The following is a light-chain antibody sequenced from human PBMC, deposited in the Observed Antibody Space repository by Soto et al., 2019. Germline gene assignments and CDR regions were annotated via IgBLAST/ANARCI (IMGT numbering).Light chain of an antibody. CDR3: HQYNDWSAT. V-gene: IGKV3-15*01. Sequence: EIVMTQSPATMSVSPGERVTLSCRANQTIYSNLAWYQQKPGQAPRLLIYGASTRATEIPVRFSGSGFGTELTLTISSLQSEDFAVYYCHQYNDWSATFGQGTKLEIK. CDR2: GAS. CDR1: QTIYSN. J-gene: IGKJ2*01.